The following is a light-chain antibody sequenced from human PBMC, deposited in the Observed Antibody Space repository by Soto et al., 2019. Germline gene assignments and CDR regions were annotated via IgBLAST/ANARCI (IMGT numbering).Light chain of an antibody. CDR2: DAS. CDR1: QSVSTR. J-gene: IGKJ1*01. V-gene: IGKV1-5*02. Sequence: DIQMTQSPSTLSASVGDRVTIICRASQSVSTRLAWYQQKPGKAPKLLIYDASSLESGVPSRFSGSGSGTEFTLTISSLQPEDFASYYCQQYNSYSTFGQGTKVDIK. CDR3: QQYNSYST.